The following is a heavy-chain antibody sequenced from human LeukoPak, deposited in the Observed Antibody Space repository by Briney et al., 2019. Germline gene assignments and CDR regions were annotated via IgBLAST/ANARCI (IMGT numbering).Heavy chain of an antibody. CDR1: GFTFSSYG. V-gene: IGHV3-30*02. CDR3: AKRPYSSSWYFDY. Sequence: GGSLRLSCAASGFTFSSYGMHWVRQAPGKGLEWVAFIRYDGSNKYYADSVKGRFTISRDNSKNTLYLQMNSLRAEDTAVYYCAKRPYSSSWYFDYWGQGTLVTVSS. J-gene: IGHJ4*02. D-gene: IGHD6-13*01. CDR2: IRYDGSNK.